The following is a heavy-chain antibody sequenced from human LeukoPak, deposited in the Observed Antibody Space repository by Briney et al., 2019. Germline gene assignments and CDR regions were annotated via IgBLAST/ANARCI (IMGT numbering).Heavy chain of an antibody. J-gene: IGHJ5*02. D-gene: IGHD6-13*01. Sequence: PSETLSLTCTVSGGSISSGGYYWSWIRQHPGKGLEWIGYIYYSGSTYYNPSLKSRVTISVDTSKNQFYLKLSSVTAADTAVYYCARESAADHNWFDPWGQGTLVTVSS. CDR2: IYYSGST. CDR3: ARESAADHNWFDP. V-gene: IGHV4-31*03. CDR1: GGSISSGGYY.